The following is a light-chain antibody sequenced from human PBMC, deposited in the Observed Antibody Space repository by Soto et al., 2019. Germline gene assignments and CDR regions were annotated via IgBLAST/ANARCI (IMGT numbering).Light chain of an antibody. CDR1: SSDVGGYNY. CDR2: DVS. V-gene: IGLV2-11*01. J-gene: IGLJ3*02. CDR3: CPYSGRFHWV. Sequence: QSALTQPRSVSGSPGQSVTISCTGTSSDVGGYNYVSWYQQHPGKAPKLMIYDVSKRPSGVPDRFSGSKSGNTASLTISGPQAEDGAEYYCCPYSGRFHWVFGRRT.